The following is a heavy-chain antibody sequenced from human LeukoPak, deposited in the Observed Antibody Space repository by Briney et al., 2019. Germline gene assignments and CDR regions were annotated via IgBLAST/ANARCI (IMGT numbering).Heavy chain of an antibody. Sequence: QTGGSLRLSCAASGFTFSSYAMSWVRQAPGKGLEWVSAISGSGGSTYYADSVKGRFTISRDNSKNTLYLQMNSLRAEDTAVYYCARVFGYTERNDHGDYWGQGTLVTVSS. CDR2: ISGSGGST. CDR1: GFTFSSYA. V-gene: IGHV3-23*01. CDR3: ARVFGYTERNDHGDY. J-gene: IGHJ4*02. D-gene: IGHD3-10*02.